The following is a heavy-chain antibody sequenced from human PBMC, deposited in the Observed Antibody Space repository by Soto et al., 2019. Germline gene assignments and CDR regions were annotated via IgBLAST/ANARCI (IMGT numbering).Heavy chain of an antibody. CDR2: IIPIFGTA. Sequence: QVQLVQSGAEVEKPGSSVKVSCKASGGTFSSYAISWVRQAPGQGLEWMGGIIPIFGTANYAQKFQGRVTITADESTSTGYMELSSLRSEDTAVYYCARVQTTVTTVDYYYGMDVWGQGTTVTVSS. J-gene: IGHJ6*02. D-gene: IGHD4-17*01. CDR3: ARVQTTVTTVDYYYGMDV. V-gene: IGHV1-69*01. CDR1: GGTFSSYA.